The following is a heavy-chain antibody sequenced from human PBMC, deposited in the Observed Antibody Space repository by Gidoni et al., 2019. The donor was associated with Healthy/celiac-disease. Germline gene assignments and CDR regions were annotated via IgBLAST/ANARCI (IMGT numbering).Heavy chain of an antibody. V-gene: IGHV3-33*01. CDR3: AREGLMAITMVQEGASAFDI. J-gene: IGHJ3*02. CDR2: IWYDGSNK. D-gene: IGHD3-10*01. CDR1: GFTFSSYG. Sequence: QVQLVESGGGVVQPGRSLRLSCAASGFTFSSYGMHWVRQAPGKGLEWVAVIWYDGSNKYYADSVKGRFTISRDNSKNTLYLQMNSLRAEDTAVYYCAREGLMAITMVQEGASAFDIWGQGTMVTVSS.